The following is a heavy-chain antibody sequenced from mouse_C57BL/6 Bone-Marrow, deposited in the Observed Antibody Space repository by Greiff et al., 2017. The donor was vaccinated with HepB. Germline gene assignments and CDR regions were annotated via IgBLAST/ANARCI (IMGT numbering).Heavy chain of an antibody. CDR2: IDPETGGT. V-gene: IGHV1-15*01. CDR1: GYTFTDYE. J-gene: IGHJ2*01. CDR3: TRDSNYDY. D-gene: IGHD2-5*01. Sequence: VKLVESGAELVRPGASVTLSCKASGYTFTDYEMHWVKQTPVHGLEWIGAIDPETGGTAYNQKFKGKAILTADKSSSTAYMELRSLTSEDSAVYYCTRDSNYDYWGQGTTLTVSS.